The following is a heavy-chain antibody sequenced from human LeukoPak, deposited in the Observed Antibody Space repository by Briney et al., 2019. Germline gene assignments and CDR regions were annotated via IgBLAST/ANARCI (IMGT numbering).Heavy chain of an antibody. V-gene: IGHV4-4*07. J-gene: IGHJ4*02. Sequence: SETLSLTCTVSGASISNYYWSWMRQPVGKGLEWIGRIYNSGRTNYNPSLKSRVTISLDTSKNQFSLRLSSVSAADTAVYYCARDRIGLDYWGQGTLVTVSS. CDR1: GASISNYY. D-gene: IGHD2-15*01. CDR2: IYNSGRT. CDR3: ARDRIGLDY.